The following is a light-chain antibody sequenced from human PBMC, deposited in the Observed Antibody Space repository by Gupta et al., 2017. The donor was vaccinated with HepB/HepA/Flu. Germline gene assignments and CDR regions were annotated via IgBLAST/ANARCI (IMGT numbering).Light chain of an antibody. Sequence: SVLTQPPSASGSPGQRVTISCSGSSSNVGGNTVNWYQQLPGTAPKLVIYSNNQRPSGVPDRFSGSKSGTSASLTIIGLQAEDEGDYYCAAWDGSLNGWVFGGGTKLTVL. CDR3: AAWDGSLNGWV. V-gene: IGLV1-44*01. CDR1: SSNVGGNT. J-gene: IGLJ3*02. CDR2: SNN.